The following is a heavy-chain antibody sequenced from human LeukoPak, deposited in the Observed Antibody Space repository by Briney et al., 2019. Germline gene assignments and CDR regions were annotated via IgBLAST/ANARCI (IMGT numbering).Heavy chain of an antibody. CDR2: IYHSGST. Sequence: PSQTLSLTCAVSGGSISSGGYSWSWIRQPPGKGLEWIGYIYHSGSTYYNPSLKSRVTISVDRSKNQYSLKLSSVTAADTAVYYCARDRTSLGGFDYWGQGTLVTVSS. J-gene: IGHJ4*02. CDR3: ARDRTSLGGFDY. D-gene: IGHD1-26*01. CDR1: GGSISSGGYS. V-gene: IGHV4-30-2*01.